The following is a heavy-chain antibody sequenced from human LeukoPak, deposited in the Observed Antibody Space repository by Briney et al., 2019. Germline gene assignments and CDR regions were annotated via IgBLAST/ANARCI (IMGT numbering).Heavy chain of an antibody. CDR3: MRQNRAYFFGH. D-gene: IGHD3-3*01. Sequence: GGSLRLSCAASGFTFSGYWMSWGRQAPGKGLEWVANIRQDGSEKNYVDSVKGRCTISRENAKNSLYLRMNSVRVEDTAVYFCMRQNRAYFFGHWGQGTLVTVSS. CDR2: IRQDGSEK. V-gene: IGHV3-7*01. CDR1: GFTFSGYW. J-gene: IGHJ1*01.